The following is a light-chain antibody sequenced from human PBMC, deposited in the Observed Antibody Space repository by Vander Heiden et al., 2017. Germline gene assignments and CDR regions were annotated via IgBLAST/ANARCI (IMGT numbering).Light chain of an antibody. CDR1: QGINSS. Sequence: AIQLTQSPSSLSASVGDRVTITCRASQGINSSLAWYQQKPGKAPKLLIYEASSLESGVPSRFSGSGSGTDFTLTISCLQPEDFATYYCQHFNSYPLTFGQGTKVEIK. CDR2: EAS. CDR3: QHFNSYPLT. J-gene: IGKJ1*01. V-gene: IGKV1-13*02.